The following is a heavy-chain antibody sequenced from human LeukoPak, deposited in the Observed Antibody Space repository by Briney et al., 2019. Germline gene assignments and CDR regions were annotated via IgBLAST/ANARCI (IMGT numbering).Heavy chain of an antibody. Sequence: SETLSLTRTVSGGSISSYYWSWIRQPPGKGLEWIGYIYYSGSTNYNPSLKSRVTISVDTSKNQFSLKLSSVTAADTAVYYCARDSGYCSSTSCYKVFDYWGQGTLVTVSS. CDR2: IYYSGST. V-gene: IGHV4-59*01. CDR3: ARDSGYCSSTSCYKVFDY. CDR1: GGSISSYY. J-gene: IGHJ4*02. D-gene: IGHD2-2*02.